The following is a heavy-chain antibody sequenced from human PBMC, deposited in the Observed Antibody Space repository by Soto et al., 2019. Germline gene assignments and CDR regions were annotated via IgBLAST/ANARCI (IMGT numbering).Heavy chain of an antibody. V-gene: IGHV3-11*06. D-gene: IGHD2-8*01. Sequence: GGSLRLSCAGSGFTFSDYYMSWIRQAPGKGLEWVSYIVGSSAYTNYADSVKGRFTISRDNAKNSLYLEMNSLRVEDTGVYYCAKDRGYCTNGVCYKTPYYYYGMDVWGQGTTVTVSS. CDR2: IVGSSAYT. J-gene: IGHJ6*02. CDR3: AKDRGYCTNGVCYKTPYYYYGMDV. CDR1: GFTFSDYY.